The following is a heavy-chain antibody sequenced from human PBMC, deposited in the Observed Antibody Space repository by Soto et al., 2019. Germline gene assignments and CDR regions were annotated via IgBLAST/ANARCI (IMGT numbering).Heavy chain of an antibody. D-gene: IGHD3-3*01. J-gene: IGHJ4*02. CDR3: SAYYDFWSGYYNHFDY. V-gene: IGHV3-15*01. CDR1: GFTFSNAW. CDR2: IKSKTDGGTT. Sequence: PVGSLRLSCAASGFTFSNAWMSWVRQAPGKGLEWVGRIKSKTDGGTTDYAAPVKGRFTISRDDSKNTLYLQMNSLKTEDTAVYYCSAYYDFWSGYYNHFDYWGQGTLVTVSS.